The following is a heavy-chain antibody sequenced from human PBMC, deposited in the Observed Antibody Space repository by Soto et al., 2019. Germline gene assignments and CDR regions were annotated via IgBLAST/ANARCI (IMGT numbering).Heavy chain of an antibody. CDR2: IYSGGST. J-gene: IGHJ4*02. CDR1: GFAVSSNY. D-gene: IGHD3-22*01. CDR3: ARSPRYYDSSGYYYGPFDY. V-gene: IGHV3-53*01. Sequence: GGSLRLSCAASGFAVSSNYMSLVRQAPGKGLEWVSVIYSGGSTYYADSVKGRFTISRDNSKNTLYLQMNSLRAEDTAVYYCARSPRYYDSSGYYYGPFDYWGQGTLVTVSS.